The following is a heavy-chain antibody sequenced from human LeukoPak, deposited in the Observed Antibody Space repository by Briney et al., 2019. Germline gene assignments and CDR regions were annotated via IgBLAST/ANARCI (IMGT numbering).Heavy chain of an antibody. CDR2: ITGSGGST. Sequence: GGSLRLSCAASGFTFSNYAMSWVRQAPGKGLEWVSAITGSGGSTYYADSVKGRFTISRDNSKNTVFLQMNSLRAEDTAVYYCAKWGDYDVLTGYYVSDYWGQGTLVTVSS. J-gene: IGHJ4*02. CDR1: GFTFSNYA. V-gene: IGHV3-23*01. CDR3: AKWGDYDVLTGYYVSDY. D-gene: IGHD3-9*01.